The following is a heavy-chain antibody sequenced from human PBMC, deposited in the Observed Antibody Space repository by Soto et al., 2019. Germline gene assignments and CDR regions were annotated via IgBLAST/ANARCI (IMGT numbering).Heavy chain of an antibody. CDR2: IYYSGST. Sequence: SETLSLTCTVSGGSISSSSYYWGWIRQPPGKGLEWIGSIYYSGSTYYNPSLKSRVTISVDTSKNQFSLKLSSVTAADTAVYYCARHEFGYNWYFNLWGRGTLVTVSS. D-gene: IGHD3-22*01. J-gene: IGHJ2*01. CDR3: ARHEFGYNWYFNL. CDR1: GGSISSSSYY. V-gene: IGHV4-39*01.